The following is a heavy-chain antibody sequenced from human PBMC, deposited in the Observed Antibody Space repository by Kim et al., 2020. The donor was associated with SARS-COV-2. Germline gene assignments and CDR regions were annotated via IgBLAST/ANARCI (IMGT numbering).Heavy chain of an antibody. CDR3: ARYGSGTSIDY. CDR2: NGNT. J-gene: IGHJ4*02. D-gene: IGHD3-10*01. V-gene: IGHV1-3*01. Sequence: NGNTRYSLKFQGRVTITRDTSATTAYMELSSLRSEDTAVYYCARYGSGTSIDYWGQGTLVTVSS.